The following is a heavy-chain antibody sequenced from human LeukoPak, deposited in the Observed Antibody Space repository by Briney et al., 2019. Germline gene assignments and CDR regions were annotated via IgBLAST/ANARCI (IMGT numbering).Heavy chain of an antibody. CDR3: AREIVVPAIPDAFDI. Sequence: ASVKVSCKASGGTFSSYAISWVRQAPGQGLEWMGGIIPIFGTANYAQKFQGRVTITADESTSTAYMELSSLRSEDTAVYYCAREIVVPAIPDAFDIWGQGTMVTVSS. CDR1: GGTFSSYA. CDR2: IIPIFGTA. D-gene: IGHD2-2*01. J-gene: IGHJ3*02. V-gene: IGHV1-69*13.